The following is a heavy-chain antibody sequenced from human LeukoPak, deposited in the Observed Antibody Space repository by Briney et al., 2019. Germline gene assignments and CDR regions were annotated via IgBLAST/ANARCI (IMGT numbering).Heavy chain of an antibody. D-gene: IGHD4-17*01. CDR2: IRIDGDT. CDR1: GFTFSNYW. V-gene: IGHV3-74*01. Sequence: RGSLRLSCAASGFTFSNYWMRWVRHAPGKGLVWVSRIRIDGDTSYTDSVRGRFTISRDNSKNTLYLHMNSLRVEDTAVYYCARDARAGDPFDYWGQGTLVTVSS. CDR3: ARDARAGDPFDY. J-gene: IGHJ4*02.